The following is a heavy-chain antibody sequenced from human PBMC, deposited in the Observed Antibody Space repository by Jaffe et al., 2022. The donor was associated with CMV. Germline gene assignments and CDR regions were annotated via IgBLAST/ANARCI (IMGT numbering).Heavy chain of an antibody. V-gene: IGHV3-15*01. J-gene: IGHJ6*02. D-gene: IGHD6-13*01. CDR2: IKSKTDGGTT. Sequence: EVQLVESGGGLVKPGGSLRLSCAASGFTFSNAWMSWVRQAPGKGLEWVGRIKSKTDGGTTDYAAPVKGRFTISRDDSKNTLYLQMNSLKTEDTAVYYCTTDVSRLGSSWYDPYYYYGMDVWGQGTTVTVSS. CDR3: TTDVSRLGSSWYDPYYYYGMDV. CDR1: GFTFSNAW.